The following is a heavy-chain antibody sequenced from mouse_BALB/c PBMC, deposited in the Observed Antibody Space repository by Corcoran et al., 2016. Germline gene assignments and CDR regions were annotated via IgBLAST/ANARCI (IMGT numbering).Heavy chain of an antibody. CDR1: GYTFTDYV. D-gene: IGHD1-1*01. Sequence: QVQLQQSGPELVKPGASVKMSCTASGYTFTDYVIRWVKQRTEQGLEWIGEIYPGSGSTYYNEKFKDKATLTADKSSNTAYMQLSSLTSEDSAVYFCAYYYGSKGYFDVGGAGTTVTVSS. J-gene: IGHJ1*01. CDR3: AYYYGSKGYFDV. V-gene: IGHV1-81*01. CDR2: IYPGSGST.